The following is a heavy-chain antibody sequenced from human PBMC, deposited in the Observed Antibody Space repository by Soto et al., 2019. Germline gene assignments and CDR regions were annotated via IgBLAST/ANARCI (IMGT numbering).Heavy chain of an antibody. CDR1: GGTFSSYA. J-gene: IGHJ2*01. CDR3: ARAWVGDELRLPWYFDL. Sequence: QVQLVQSGAEVKKPGSSVKVSCKASGGTFSSYAISWVRQAPGQGLEWMGGIIPIFGTANYAQKFQGRVTITADESTGTAYMEVSSLRSEDTTGYYCARAWVGDELRLPWYFDLWGRGTLVTVSS. V-gene: IGHV1-69*01. CDR2: IIPIFGTA. D-gene: IGHD3-16*01.